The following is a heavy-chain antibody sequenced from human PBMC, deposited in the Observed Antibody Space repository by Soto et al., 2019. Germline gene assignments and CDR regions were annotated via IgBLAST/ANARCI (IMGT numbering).Heavy chain of an antibody. CDR3: ARDTSYSFDY. D-gene: IGHD2-21*01. V-gene: IGHV3-48*01. CDR2: ISTGGSAV. J-gene: IGHJ4*02. CDR1: GFTFGSYT. Sequence: GGSLRLSCAASGFTFGSYTMNWVRQAPGKGLEWISYISTGGSAVYYADSVKGRFTMSRDNGRDLVYLQMNSLRAEDTAVYYCARDTSYSFDYWGQGALVTVSS.